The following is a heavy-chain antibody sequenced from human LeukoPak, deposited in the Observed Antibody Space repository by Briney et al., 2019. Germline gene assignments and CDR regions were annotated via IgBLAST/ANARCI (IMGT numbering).Heavy chain of an antibody. V-gene: IGHV1-46*01. CDR2: IYPSGGST. CDR3: ARGRTTVRGALGY. J-gene: IGHJ4*02. Sequence: AASVKVSCKASGYTFTSYYMHWVRQAPGQGLEWMGIIYPSGGSTSYAQKLQGRVTMTTDTSTSTAYMELRSLRSEDTAVYYCARGRTTVRGALGYWGQGTLVTVSS. CDR1: GYTFTSYY. D-gene: IGHD3-10*01.